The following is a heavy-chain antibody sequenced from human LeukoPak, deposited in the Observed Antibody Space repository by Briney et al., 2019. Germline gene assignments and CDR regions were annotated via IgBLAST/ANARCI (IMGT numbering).Heavy chain of an antibody. CDR2: ISYSGTT. J-gene: IGHJ4*02. D-gene: IGHD5-18*01. Sequence: SETLSLTCIVSGGAINTYYWSWLRQPPGKGLEWIGYISYSGTTDYNPSLKGRVTISVDTSENQFSLRLSSVTTADTAVYYCARHHHGYSSGRFDYWGQGILVTVSS. V-gene: IGHV4-59*01. CDR1: GGAINTYY. CDR3: ARHHHGYSSGRFDY.